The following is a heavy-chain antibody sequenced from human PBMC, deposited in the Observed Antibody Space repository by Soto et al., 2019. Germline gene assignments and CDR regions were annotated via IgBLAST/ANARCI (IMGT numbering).Heavy chain of an antibody. CDR1: GYTFTSYD. CDR3: ARGLYYYGMDV. Sequence: GASVKVSCKASGYTFTSYDINWVRQATGQGLEWMGCVNPNSGNTGYAQKFQGRVTMTRDTSISTAYMELSSLRSEDTAVYYCARGLYYYGMDVWGQGTTVTVSS. CDR2: VNPNSGNT. J-gene: IGHJ6*02. V-gene: IGHV1-8*01.